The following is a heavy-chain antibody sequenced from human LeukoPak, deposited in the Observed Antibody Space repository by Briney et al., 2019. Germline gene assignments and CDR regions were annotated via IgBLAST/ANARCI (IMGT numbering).Heavy chain of an antibody. V-gene: IGHV5-51*01. CDR3: ARQYGSGSYYNPSDS. CDR2: IYPGDSDT. Sequence: GESLKISCKGSGYGFTSYWIGWVRQMPGKGLEWMGIIYPGDSDTKYSPSFQGQVTISADKSISTAYLQWSSLKASDTAIYYCARQYGSGSYYNPSDSWGQGTLVTVSS. J-gene: IGHJ4*02. D-gene: IGHD3-10*01. CDR1: GYGFTSYW.